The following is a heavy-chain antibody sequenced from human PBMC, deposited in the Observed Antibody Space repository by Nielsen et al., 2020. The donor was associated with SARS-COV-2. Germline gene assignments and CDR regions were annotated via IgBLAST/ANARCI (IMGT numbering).Heavy chain of an antibody. D-gene: IGHD4-17*01. CDR3: AKESDYGDYIDY. Sequence: SLKISCAASGSTFDDYAMHWVRQAPGKGLEWVSGISWNSGSIGYADSVKGRFTISRDNAKNSLYLQMNSLRAEDTALYYCAKESDYGDYIDYWGQGTLVTVSS. CDR1: GSTFDDYA. CDR2: ISWNSGSI. V-gene: IGHV3-9*01. J-gene: IGHJ4*02.